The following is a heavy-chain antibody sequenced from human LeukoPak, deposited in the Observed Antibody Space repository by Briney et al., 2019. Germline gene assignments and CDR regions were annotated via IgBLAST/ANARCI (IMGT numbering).Heavy chain of an antibody. J-gene: IGHJ4*02. Sequence: GGSLRLSCAASGFTSSSYAMHWVRQAPGKGLEWVAVISYDGSNKYYADSVKGRFTISRDNSKNTLYLQMNSLRAEDTAVYYCAREILLRAFDYWGQGTLVTVSS. CDR3: AREILLRAFDY. V-gene: IGHV3-30-3*01. CDR1: GFTSSSYA. CDR2: ISYDGSNK.